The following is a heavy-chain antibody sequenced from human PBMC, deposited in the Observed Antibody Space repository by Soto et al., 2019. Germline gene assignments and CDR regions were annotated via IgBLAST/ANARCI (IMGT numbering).Heavy chain of an antibody. J-gene: IGHJ4*02. CDR3: ARVGAFRATTIDY. CDR1: GGSISSGDYY. V-gene: IGHV4-30-4*01. CDR2: IYHSGST. Sequence: PSETLSLTCTVSGGSISSGDYYWSWIRQPPGKGLEWIGYIYHSGSTYYNPSLKSRVTISVDTSKNQFSLKLSSVTAADTAVYYCARVGAFRATTIDYWGQGPLVTVSS.